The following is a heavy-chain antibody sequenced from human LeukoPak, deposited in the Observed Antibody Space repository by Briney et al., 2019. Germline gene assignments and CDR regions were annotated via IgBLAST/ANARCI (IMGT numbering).Heavy chain of an antibody. CDR1: GFTFSNYG. D-gene: IGHD2-15*01. J-gene: IGHJ4*02. Sequence: GGSLRLSCAASGFTFSNYGMHWVRQAPGKGLEWVAVISYDGSNKYYADSVKGRFTISRDNSKNTLYLQMNNLRAEDTAVYYCAPRVVGSAPFDYWGQGTLVTVSS. CDR3: APRVVGSAPFDY. V-gene: IGHV3-30*03. CDR2: ISYDGSNK.